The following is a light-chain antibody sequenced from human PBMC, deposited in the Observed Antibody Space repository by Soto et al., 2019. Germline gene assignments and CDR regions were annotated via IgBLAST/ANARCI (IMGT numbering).Light chain of an antibody. V-gene: IGLV2-14*01. CDR1: SSDVGGYNY. CDR3: SSYTSSSTLGV. Sequence: QSLLTQPASVSGSPGQSITISCTGTSSDVGGYNYVSWYQQHPGKAPKLMIYEVSNRPSGVSNRFSGSKSGNTASLTISGLQAEDEADYYCSSYTSSSTLGVFGGGTKVTVL. CDR2: EVS. J-gene: IGLJ3*02.